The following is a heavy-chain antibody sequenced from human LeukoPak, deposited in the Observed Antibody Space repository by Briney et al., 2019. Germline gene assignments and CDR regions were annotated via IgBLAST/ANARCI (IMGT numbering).Heavy chain of an antibody. CDR3: ARDRYCSGGSCYSGRAY. D-gene: IGHD2-15*01. V-gene: IGHV1-18*01. Sequence: ASEKLSCKASGHTFTSYGISCVRQAPGQGLEWIGWISAYNGNTNYAQKLQGRVTMTTDTSTSTAYMELRSLRSDDTAVYCRARDRYCSGGSCYSGRAYWGQGTLVTVSS. J-gene: IGHJ4*02. CDR2: ISAYNGNT. CDR1: GHTFTSYG.